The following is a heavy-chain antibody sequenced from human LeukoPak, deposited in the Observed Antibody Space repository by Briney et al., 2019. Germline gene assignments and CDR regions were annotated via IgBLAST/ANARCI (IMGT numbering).Heavy chain of an antibody. CDR2: VYSGGTT. CDR3: VRVAVAGNLNNWFDP. J-gene: IGHJ5*02. Sequence: GGSLRLSCAASGFTVSSNYMSWVRQAPGKGLEWVSVVYSGGTTYYADSVKGRFTISRDNSKNTLYLQMNSLRAEDTAVYYCVRVAVAGNLNNWFDPWGQGTLVTVSS. V-gene: IGHV3-66*01. D-gene: IGHD6-19*01. CDR1: GFTVSSNY.